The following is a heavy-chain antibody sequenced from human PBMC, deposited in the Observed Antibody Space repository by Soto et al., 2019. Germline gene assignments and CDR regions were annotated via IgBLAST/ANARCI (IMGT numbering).Heavy chain of an antibody. CDR3: ARDRGYGSSGYYPLRAFDI. J-gene: IGHJ3*02. D-gene: IGHD3-22*01. Sequence: QVQLQESGPGLVKPSQTLSLTCTVSGGSISSGGYYWSWIRQHPGKGLEWIGYIYYSGSTYYNPSLKSRVTIAVDTSKSQFSLKLSSVTAADTAVYYWARDRGYGSSGYYPLRAFDIWGQGTMVTVSS. CDR1: GGSISSGGYY. V-gene: IGHV4-31*03. CDR2: IYYSGST.